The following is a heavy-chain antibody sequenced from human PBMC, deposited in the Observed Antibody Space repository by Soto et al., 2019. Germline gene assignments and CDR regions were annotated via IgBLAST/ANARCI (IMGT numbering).Heavy chain of an antibody. D-gene: IGHD6-19*01. CDR2: INAGNGNT. Sequence: QVQLVQSGAEEKKPGASVKVSCKASGYTFTSYAMHWVRQAPGQRLEWMGWINAGNGNTKYSQKFQGRVTITRDTSASTADMELSSLRSEDTAVYYCARVSGWYHLDYWGQGTLVTVSS. CDR3: ARVSGWYHLDY. J-gene: IGHJ4*02. V-gene: IGHV1-3*05. CDR1: GYTFTSYA.